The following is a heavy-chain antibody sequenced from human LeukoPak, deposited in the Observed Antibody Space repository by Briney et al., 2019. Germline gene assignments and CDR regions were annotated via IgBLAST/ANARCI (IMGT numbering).Heavy chain of an antibody. V-gene: IGHV7-4-1*02. CDR2: INTNTGNP. CDR1: GYTFTSYG. Sequence: ASVKVSCKASGYTFTSYGISWVRQAPGQGLEWMGWINTNTGNPTYAQGFTGRFVFSLDTSVSTAYLQISSLKAEDTAVYYCARKALIYSSDAFDIWGQGTMVTVSS. D-gene: IGHD5-18*01. CDR3: ARKALIYSSDAFDI. J-gene: IGHJ3*02.